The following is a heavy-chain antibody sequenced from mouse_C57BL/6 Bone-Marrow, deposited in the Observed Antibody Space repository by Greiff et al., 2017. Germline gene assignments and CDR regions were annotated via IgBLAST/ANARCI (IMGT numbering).Heavy chain of an antibody. V-gene: IGHV1-52*01. Sequence: VQLQQSGAELVRPGSSVKLSCKASGYTFTSYWMHWVKQRPIQGLEWIGNIDPSDSETHYNQKFKDKATLTVDKSSSTAYLPLSRLTSADSAVYYCAGGGTNWGYYYAMDYWGQGTSVTAAS. CDR1: GYTFTSYW. D-gene: IGHD4-1*01. CDR2: IDPSDSET. CDR3: AGGGTNWGYYYAMDY. J-gene: IGHJ4*01.